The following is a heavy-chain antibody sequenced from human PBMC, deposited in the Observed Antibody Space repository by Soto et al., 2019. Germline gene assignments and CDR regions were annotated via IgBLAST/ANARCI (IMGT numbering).Heavy chain of an antibody. J-gene: IGHJ3*02. CDR1: GGSISSYY. D-gene: IGHD3-9*01. Sequence: SETLSLTCTVSGGSISSYYWSWIRQPPGKGLEWIGYIYYSGSTNYNPSLKSRVTISVDTSKNQFSLKLSSVTAADTAVYYCARDYRYDILTGRDAFDIWGQGTMVTVSS. V-gene: IGHV4-59*01. CDR2: IYYSGST. CDR3: ARDYRYDILTGRDAFDI.